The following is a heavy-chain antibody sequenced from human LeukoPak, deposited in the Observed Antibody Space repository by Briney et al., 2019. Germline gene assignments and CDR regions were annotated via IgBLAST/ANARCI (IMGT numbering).Heavy chain of an antibody. Sequence: PGGSLRLSRAASGFSFTTYAMHWVRQAPGKGLEWVALISYDGSNKYYADSVKGRFTISRDNSKNTLYLQMNSLRAEDTAVYHCANLYGLYDILTDYSAGDASDIWGQGTIVTVSS. CDR1: GFSFTTYA. D-gene: IGHD3-9*01. CDR3: ANLYGLYDILTDYSAGDASDI. J-gene: IGHJ3*02. V-gene: IGHV3-30*18. CDR2: ISYDGSNK.